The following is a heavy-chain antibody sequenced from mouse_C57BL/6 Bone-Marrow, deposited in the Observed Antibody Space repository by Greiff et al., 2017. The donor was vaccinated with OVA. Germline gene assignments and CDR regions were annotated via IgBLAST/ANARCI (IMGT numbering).Heavy chain of an antibody. J-gene: IGHJ3*01. CDR2: INPNNGGT. Sequence: EVQLQQSGPELVKPGASVKMSCKASGYTFTDYNMHWVKQSHGKSLEWIGYINPNNGGTSYNQKFKGKATLTVNKSSSTAYMELRSLTSEDSAVYYCARVNAYYSNYEGFAYWGQGTLVTVSA. CDR3: ARVNAYYSNYEGFAY. CDR1: GYTFTDYN. V-gene: IGHV1-22*01. D-gene: IGHD2-5*01.